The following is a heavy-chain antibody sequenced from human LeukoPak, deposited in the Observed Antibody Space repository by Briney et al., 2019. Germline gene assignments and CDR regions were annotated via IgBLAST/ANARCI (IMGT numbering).Heavy chain of an antibody. CDR2: INPSGGST. CDR3: AREAVQALVGNDY. J-gene: IGHJ4*02. Sequence: ASVKVSCKASGYTFTSYYMHWVRQAPGQGLEWMGIINPSGGSTSYAQKFQGRVTMTRDTSTSTVYMELSSLRPEDTAAYYCAREAVQALVGNDYWGQGTLVTVSS. D-gene: IGHD2-15*01. V-gene: IGHV1-46*01. CDR1: GYTFTSYY.